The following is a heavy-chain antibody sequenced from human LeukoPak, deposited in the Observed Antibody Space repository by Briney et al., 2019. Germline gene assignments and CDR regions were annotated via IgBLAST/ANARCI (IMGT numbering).Heavy chain of an antibody. CDR3: ARGYCSSTSCYNFDY. CDR1: GGSFSGYY. V-gene: IGHV4-34*01. D-gene: IGHD2-2*02. J-gene: IGHJ4*02. CDR2: TNHSGST. Sequence: SETLSLTCAVYGGSFSGYYWSWIRQPPGKGLEWIGETNHSGSTNYNPSLKSRVTISVDTSKNQFSLKLSSVTAADTAVYYCARGYCSSTSCYNFDYWGQGTLVTVSS.